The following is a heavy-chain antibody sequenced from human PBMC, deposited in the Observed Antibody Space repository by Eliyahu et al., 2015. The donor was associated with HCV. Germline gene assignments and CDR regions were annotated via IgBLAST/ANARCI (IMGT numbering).Heavy chain of an antibody. V-gene: IGHV3-30*03. D-gene: IGHD1-1*01. J-gene: IGHJ5*02. CDR2: ISYDGSTK. CDR1: GFSFSSYG. Sequence: QGQLVESGGGVVQPGRSLRLSCAASGFSFSSYGMXWVRQAPGKGLEWVAVISYDGSTKYYADSVKGRFTISRDNSKNTLYLQMNSLRPEDTAVYYCARDRGGTVLVHWFDPWGQGTLVTVSS. CDR3: ARDRGGTVLVHWFDP.